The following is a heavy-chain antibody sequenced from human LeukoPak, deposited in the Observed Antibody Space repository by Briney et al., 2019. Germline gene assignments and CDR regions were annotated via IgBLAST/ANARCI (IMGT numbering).Heavy chain of an antibody. V-gene: IGHV3-23*01. CDR1: GFTLSSYA. J-gene: IGHJ4*02. CDR3: AKGSLLGSHSGPGN. CDR2: ISGSGGST. Sequence: GGSLRLSCAAYGFTLSSYAMSWVRQAPGKGMEWVSAISGSGGSTYYADSVKGRFTISRDNSENTLYLQMNSLRAEDTSVYHCAKGSLLGSHSGPGNWGQGTLVTVSS. D-gene: IGHD3-10*01.